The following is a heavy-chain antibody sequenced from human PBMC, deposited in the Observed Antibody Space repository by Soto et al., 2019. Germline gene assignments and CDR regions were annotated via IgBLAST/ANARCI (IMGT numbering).Heavy chain of an antibody. D-gene: IGHD5-12*01. CDR3: ATSSVSYVDIVCSTSLGYLDH. J-gene: IGHJ4*02. CDR1: GYNFNTYW. Sequence: GESLKISCEGSGYNFNTYWIGWVRQMPGKGLKWMALIYPGDSDTRYSPSFEGQVTLSVDRSISTAYLQWSSLKASDTAIYYCATSSVSYVDIVCSTSLGYLDHWCQGTLLKVSS. V-gene: IGHV5-51*01. CDR2: IYPGDSDT.